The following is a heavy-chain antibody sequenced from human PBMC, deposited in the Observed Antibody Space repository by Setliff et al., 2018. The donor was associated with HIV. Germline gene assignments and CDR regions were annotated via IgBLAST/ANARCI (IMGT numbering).Heavy chain of an antibody. J-gene: IGHJ4*02. Sequence: ASVKVSCKASGYTFNSYGINWVRQAPGQGLEWMGWINMYTANPSYAQGFTGRLVFSLDTSVSTAYLQISSLEAEDTALYYCARDRYGASFDSWGQGTLVTVSS. V-gene: IGHV7-4-1*02. CDR2: INMYTANP. D-gene: IGHD3-16*02. CDR1: GYTFNSYG. CDR3: ARDRYGASFDS.